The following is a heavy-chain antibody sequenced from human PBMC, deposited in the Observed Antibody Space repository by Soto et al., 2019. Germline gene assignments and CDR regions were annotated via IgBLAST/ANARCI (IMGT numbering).Heavy chain of an antibody. CDR1: GFTFSSYW. V-gene: IGHV3-74*01. D-gene: IGHD6-19*01. CDR2: INSDGSST. Sequence: GGSLRLSCAASGFTFSSYWMHWVRQAPGKGLVWVSRINSDGSSTSYADSVKGRFTISRDNAKNTLYLQMNSLRAEDTAVYYCARVSLDSSGWYGRYYFDYWGQGTLVTVSS. CDR3: ARVSLDSSGWYGRYYFDY. J-gene: IGHJ4*02.